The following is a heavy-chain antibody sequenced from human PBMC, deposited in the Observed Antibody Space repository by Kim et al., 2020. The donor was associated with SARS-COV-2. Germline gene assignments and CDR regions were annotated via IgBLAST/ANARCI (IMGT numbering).Heavy chain of an antibody. Sequence: RSAGASVKGRFNSSRDNAKISLYLQMNSLGAEDTAVYYCARENGDIFDYWGQGTLVTVSS. V-gene: IGHV3-48*03. D-gene: IGHD4-17*01. CDR2: R. CDR3: ARENGDIFDY. J-gene: IGHJ4*02.